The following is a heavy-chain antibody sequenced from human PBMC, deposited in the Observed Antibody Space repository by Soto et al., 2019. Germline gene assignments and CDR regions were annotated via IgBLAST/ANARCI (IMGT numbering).Heavy chain of an antibody. CDR3: ARAHGYHFYYGMDV. CDR2: IYYSGST. J-gene: IGHJ6*02. V-gene: IGHV4-31*03. Sequence: QVQLQESGPGLVKPSQTLSLTCTVSGDSISSAGYSWSWIRHHPGKGLEWIGYIYYSGSTYYTPSLKTRFTISVDTSETQFSLKLTSVTAADTAVYYCARAHGYHFYYGMDVWGRGTTVTVSS. CDR1: GDSISSAGYS.